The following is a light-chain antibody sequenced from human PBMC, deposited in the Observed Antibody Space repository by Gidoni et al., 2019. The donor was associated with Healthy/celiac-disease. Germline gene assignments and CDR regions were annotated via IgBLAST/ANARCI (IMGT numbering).Light chain of an antibody. Sequence: DIVMTQSPDSLAVSLGERATINCKSSQSVLYSPNNKNYLAWYQQKPGQPPKLLIYWASTRESGVPDRFSGSGSGTDFTLTISSLQAEDVAVYYCQKYYSLGTFGQGTKLEIK. V-gene: IGKV4-1*01. CDR2: WAS. CDR1: QSVLYSPNNKNY. CDR3: QKYYSLGT. J-gene: IGKJ2*02.